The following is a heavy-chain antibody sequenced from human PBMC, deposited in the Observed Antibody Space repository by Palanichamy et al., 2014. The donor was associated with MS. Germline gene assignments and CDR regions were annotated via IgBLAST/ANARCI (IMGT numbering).Heavy chain of an antibody. V-gene: IGHV4-30-4*01. CDR1: GASISSGDYY. Sequence: QVQLQESGPGLVKPSQTLSLTCTVSGASISSGDYYWSWIRQPPGQGLEWIGYIYYSGSTHYTPSLKSRVSMSVDTSKNQFSLKLTSVTAADTAVYYCARVRDFWSGYQNFYLDLWGRGTLVTVSS. D-gene: IGHD3-3*01. CDR3: ARVRDFWSGYQNFYLDL. J-gene: IGHJ2*01. CDR2: IYYSGST.